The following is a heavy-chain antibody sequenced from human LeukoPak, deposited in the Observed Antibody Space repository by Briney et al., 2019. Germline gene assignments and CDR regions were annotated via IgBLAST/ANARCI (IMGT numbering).Heavy chain of an antibody. CDR1: GFTFSGSA. CDR3: ARRSTDDSSGYYST. D-gene: IGHD3-22*01. Sequence: PGGSLKLSCAASGFTFSGSAMHWVRQASGKGLEWVGRIRSKANSYATAYAASVKGRFTISRDESKNTAYLQMNSLKTEDTAVYYCARRSTDDSSGYYSTWGQGTLVTVSS. J-gene: IGHJ1*01. V-gene: IGHV3-73*01. CDR2: IRSKANSYAT.